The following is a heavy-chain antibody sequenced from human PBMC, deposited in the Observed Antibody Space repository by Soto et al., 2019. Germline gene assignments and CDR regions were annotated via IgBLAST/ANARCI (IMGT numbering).Heavy chain of an antibody. D-gene: IGHD3-10*01. V-gene: IGHV3-11*06. CDR2: ISSSSSYT. Sequence: NPGGSLRLSCAASGFTFSDYYMSWIRQAPGKGLEWVSYISSSSSYTNYADSVKGRFTISRDNAKNSLYLQMNSLRAEDTAVYYCAARRTMVRGVIIDSDYWGQGTLVTVSS. CDR1: GFTFSDYY. CDR3: AARRTMVRGVIIDSDY. J-gene: IGHJ4*02.